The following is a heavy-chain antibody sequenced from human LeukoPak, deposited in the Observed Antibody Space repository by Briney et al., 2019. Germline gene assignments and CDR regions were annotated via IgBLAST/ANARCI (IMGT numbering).Heavy chain of an antibody. CDR2: IKPDGSST. V-gene: IGHV3-74*01. CDR3: ARAPDISGYYFDY. J-gene: IGHJ4*02. Sequence: GSLRLSCVASGFTFSNYWMSWVRQAPGKGLVWVSRIKPDGSSTSYADSVKGRFTISRDNAKNTLYLQLNSLRAEDTAVYYCARAPDISGYYFDYWGQGTLVTVSS. CDR1: GFTFSNYW. D-gene: IGHD3-22*01.